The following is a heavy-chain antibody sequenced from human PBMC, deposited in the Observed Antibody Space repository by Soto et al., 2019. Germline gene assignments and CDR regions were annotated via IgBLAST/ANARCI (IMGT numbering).Heavy chain of an antibody. V-gene: IGHV4-39*01. J-gene: IGHJ6*02. CDR2: IYSSENT. Sequence: SETLSLTCSVSGGFVSSSSYSWGWIRQSPGKGLEWIGTIYSSENTYYNPSPLSRVTISVDTSKNEFSLRLSSVTAADTAVYYCARLNGYCISTNCHGYYGMDVWGQGTTVTVSS. D-gene: IGHD2-2*03. CDR1: GGFVSSSSYS. CDR3: ARLNGYCISTNCHGYYGMDV.